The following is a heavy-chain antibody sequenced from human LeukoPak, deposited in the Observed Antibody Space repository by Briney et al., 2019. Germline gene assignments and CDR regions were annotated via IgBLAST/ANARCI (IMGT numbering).Heavy chain of an antibody. CDR3: ARDPYSGLFDC. CDR2: ISSSSTYI. Sequence: KTGGSLRLSCAASGFTFSSYSMNWVRQAPGKGLEWVSSISSSSTYIYYADSVKGRFTISRDNAKNSLYLQMNSLRAEDTAVYYCARDPYSGLFDCWGQGTLVTVSS. D-gene: IGHD4-11*01. J-gene: IGHJ4*02. CDR1: GFTFSSYS. V-gene: IGHV3-21*01.